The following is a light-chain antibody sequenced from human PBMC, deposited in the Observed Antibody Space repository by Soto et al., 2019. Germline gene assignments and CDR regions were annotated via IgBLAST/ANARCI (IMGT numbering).Light chain of an antibody. V-gene: IGKV3D-15*01. J-gene: IGKJ3*01. CDR3: QQSHNRPS. CDR1: QRISTN. CDR2: DAS. Sequence: EIVMTQSPDTLSVSPGEGATLSCRASQRISTNLAWYQQRPGQAPRLLIYDASTRATGIPARFSGSGSGTEFTLTISSLQSEDSAVYYCQQSHNRPSFGPGTKVEIK.